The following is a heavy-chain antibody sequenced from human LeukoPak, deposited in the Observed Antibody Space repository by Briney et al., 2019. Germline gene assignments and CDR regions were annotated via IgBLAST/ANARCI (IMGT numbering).Heavy chain of an antibody. V-gene: IGHV4-59*01. CDR2: IYYSGST. CDR3: ARGNTIFGVVDGGNYYYHYGMDV. CDR1: GGSISSYY. D-gene: IGHD3-3*01. Sequence: SETLSLTCTVSGGSISSYYWSWIRQPPGKGLEWIGYIYYSGSTNYNPSLKSRVTISVDTSKNQFSLKLSSVTAADTAVYYCARGNTIFGVVDGGNYYYHYGMDVWGQGTTVTVSS. J-gene: IGHJ6*02.